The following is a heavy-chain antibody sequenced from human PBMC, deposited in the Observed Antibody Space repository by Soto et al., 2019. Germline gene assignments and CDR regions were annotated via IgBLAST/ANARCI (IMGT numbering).Heavy chain of an antibody. CDR1: GGSFSGYY. Sequence: SETLSLTCAVYGGSFSGYYWSWIRQPPGKGLEWIGEINHSGSTNYNPSLKSRVTISVDTSKNQFSLKLSSVTAADTAVYYCAREALFYCSSTSCYLSYYYMDVWGKGTTVT. V-gene: IGHV4-34*01. CDR3: AREALFYCSSTSCYLSYYYMDV. D-gene: IGHD2-2*01. CDR2: INHSGST. J-gene: IGHJ6*03.